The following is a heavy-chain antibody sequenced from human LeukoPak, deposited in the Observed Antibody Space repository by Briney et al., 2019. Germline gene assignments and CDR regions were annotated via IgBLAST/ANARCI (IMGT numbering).Heavy chain of an antibody. J-gene: IGHJ4*02. V-gene: IGHV4-38-2*02. CDR3: ARDPRIAAASYFDF. CDR2: IYHSGNT. CDR1: GGSISSYY. D-gene: IGHD6-13*01. Sequence: SETLSLTCTVSGGSISSYYWSWIRQPPGKGLEWFGSIYHSGNTYYNPSLKSRVTISVDKSKNQFSLKLRSVTAADTAVYYCARDPRIAAASYFDFWGQGTLVTVSS.